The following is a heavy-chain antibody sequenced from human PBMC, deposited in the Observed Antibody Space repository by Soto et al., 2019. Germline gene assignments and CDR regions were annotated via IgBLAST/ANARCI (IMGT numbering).Heavy chain of an antibody. CDR2: INSDGSTT. J-gene: IGHJ4*02. CDR1: GFTFSSYW. Sequence: GGSLRLSCAASGFTFSSYWMHWVRQAPGKGLVWVSRINSDGSTTTYVDSVKGRFIISRDNAKNTLYLQMNSLRAEDTAVYYCARDRTAASADYWGQGALVTSPQ. V-gene: IGHV3-74*01. D-gene: IGHD2-2*01. CDR3: ARDRTAASADY.